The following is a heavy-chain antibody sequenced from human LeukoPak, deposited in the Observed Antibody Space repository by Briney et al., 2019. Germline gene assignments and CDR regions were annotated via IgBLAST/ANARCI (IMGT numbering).Heavy chain of an antibody. CDR2: ISSSSSYI. CDR3: ARGGSSWDLDY. J-gene: IGHJ4*02. Sequence: GGSLRLSCAASGFTFSSYSMNWVRQAPGKGLEWVSSISSSSSYIYYADSVKGRFTISRDNAKNSLYLQMNSLRAEDAAVYYCARGGSSWDLDYWGQGTLVTVSS. V-gene: IGHV3-21*01. D-gene: IGHD6-13*01. CDR1: GFTFSSYS.